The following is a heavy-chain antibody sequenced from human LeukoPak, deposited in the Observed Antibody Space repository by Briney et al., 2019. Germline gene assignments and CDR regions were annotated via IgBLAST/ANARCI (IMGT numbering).Heavy chain of an antibody. J-gene: IGHJ3*02. CDR2: IYPGDSDT. Sequence: GESLKISCKGSGYSFTSYWIGWVRQMPGKGLEWMGIIYPGDSDTRYSPSFQGQVTISADKSISTAYLQWSSLKASDTAMYYCATAAYYDILTGYYIAFDIRGQGTMVTVSS. D-gene: IGHD3-9*01. CDR1: GYSFTSYW. V-gene: IGHV5-51*01. CDR3: ATAAYYDILTGYYIAFDI.